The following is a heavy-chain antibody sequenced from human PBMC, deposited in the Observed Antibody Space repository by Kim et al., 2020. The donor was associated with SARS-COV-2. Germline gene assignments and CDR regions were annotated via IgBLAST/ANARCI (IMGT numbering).Heavy chain of an antibody. CDR2: IRSKNDGGTT. V-gene: IGHV3-15*05. CDR3: TTDPRGFSYGYYYGMDG. J-gene: IGHJ6*02. D-gene: IGHD3-16*01. Sequence: GGSLRLSCADSGFTFTNAWMTWVRQAPGKGLEWVAHIRSKNDGGTTDYATPVKGRFTISRDDSTSTLYLQMNSLRAEDTAVYYCTTDPRGFSYGYYYGMDGWGQGTTVTVSS. CDR1: GFTFTNAW.